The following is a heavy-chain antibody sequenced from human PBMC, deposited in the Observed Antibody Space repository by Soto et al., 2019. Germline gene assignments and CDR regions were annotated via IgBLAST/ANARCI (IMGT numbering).Heavy chain of an antibody. V-gene: IGHV1-69*12. CDR2: IIPIFGTA. CDR1: GGTFSSYA. J-gene: IGHJ6*02. Sequence: QVQLVQSGAEVKKPGSSVKVSCKASGGTFSSYAISWVRQAPGQGLEWMGGIIPIFGTANYAQKFQGRVTITADESTSTAYMKLSSLRSEDTAVYYCASLDGLLVPAAMSYYYGMDVWGQGTTVTVSS. CDR3: ASLDGLLVPAAMSYYYGMDV. D-gene: IGHD2-2*01.